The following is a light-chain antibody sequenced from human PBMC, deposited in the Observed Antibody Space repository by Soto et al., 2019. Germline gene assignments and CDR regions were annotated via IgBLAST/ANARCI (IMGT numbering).Light chain of an antibody. J-gene: IGKJ1*01. CDR2: AAS. V-gene: IGKV1-39*01. Sequence: DIQMTQSPSSLSASVEDRVIITCRASQSISNNLNWYQQKPGKAPKLLFFAASSLQSGVPARFSGSRSGPDFTLTISSLQPEDFATYYCQQSYSTPPTFGQGTKVEIK. CDR3: QQSYSTPPT. CDR1: QSISNN.